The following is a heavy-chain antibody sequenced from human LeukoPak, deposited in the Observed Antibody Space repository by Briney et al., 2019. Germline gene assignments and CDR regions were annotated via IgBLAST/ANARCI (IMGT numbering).Heavy chain of an antibody. Sequence: TSETLSLTCTVSGDSIRSYYWRWIRQPPEKGLEWIGYIYDSGRTNYNPSLKSRVTISVYTSKNQISLKLISVTAADTAAYYCSRPYSGGWNGAFNIWGQGTMVTVSS. D-gene: IGHD6-19*01. V-gene: IGHV4-59*08. CDR3: SRPYSGGWNGAFNI. CDR1: GDSIRSYY. CDR2: IYDSGRT. J-gene: IGHJ3*02.